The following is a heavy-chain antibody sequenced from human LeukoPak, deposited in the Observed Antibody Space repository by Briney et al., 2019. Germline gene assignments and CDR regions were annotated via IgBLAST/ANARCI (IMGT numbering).Heavy chain of an antibody. D-gene: IGHD2-15*01. Sequence: ASVKVSCKASGYTFTSYYMHWVRQAPGQGLEWMGIINPSGGSTSYAQKFQGRVTMTRDTSTSKVYMEVSSLRSEDTAVYYCARGGSIVVVVAAILDYWGQGTLVTVSS. CDR3: ARGGSIVVVVAAILDY. V-gene: IGHV1-46*01. J-gene: IGHJ4*02. CDR1: GYTFTSYY. CDR2: INPSGGST.